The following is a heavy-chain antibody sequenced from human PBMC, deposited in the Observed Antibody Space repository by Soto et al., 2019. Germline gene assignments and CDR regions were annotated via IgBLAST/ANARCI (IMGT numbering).Heavy chain of an antibody. V-gene: IGHV3-15*01. CDR2: IKSKTDGGTT. CDR3: TTEERNDFWSVGYYFDY. D-gene: IGHD3-3*01. Sequence: EVQLVESGGGLVKPGGSLRLSCAASGFTFSNAWMSWVRQAPGKGLEWVGRIKSKTDGGTTDYAAPVKGRFTISRDDSKNTLYLQMNSLKTEDTAVYYCTTEERNDFWSVGYYFDYWGQGTLVTVSS. J-gene: IGHJ4*02. CDR1: GFTFSNAW.